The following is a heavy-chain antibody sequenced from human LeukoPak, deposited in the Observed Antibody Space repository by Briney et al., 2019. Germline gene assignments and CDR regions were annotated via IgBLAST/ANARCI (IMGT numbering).Heavy chain of an antibody. CDR2: ISSDGTSR. J-gene: IGHJ4*02. CDR3: TTGPLWFGELLHY. CDR1: GYSFSTYW. V-gene: IGHV3-74*03. Sequence: GGSLRLSCEASGYSFSTYWMHWVRQAPGEGLMWVSRISSDGTSRTYADSVEGRFTIFRDNAKNTVYLQMDSLRPEHTAVYYCTTGPLWFGELLHYWGQGTLVTVSS. D-gene: IGHD3-10*01.